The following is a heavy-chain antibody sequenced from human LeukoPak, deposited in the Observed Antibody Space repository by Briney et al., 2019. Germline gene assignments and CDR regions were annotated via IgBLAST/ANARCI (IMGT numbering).Heavy chain of an antibody. CDR2: THYGGTT. CDR3: ARGYSTSWTYYFDY. Sequence: SETLSLTCTVSDGAITGYYWGWIRQPPGQGLDWVGHTHYGGTTNYNPSLKSRVTISVDTSKNQFSLKVTSVTAADTAVYYCARGYSTSWTYYFDYWGQGALVTVSS. CDR1: DGAITGYY. J-gene: IGHJ4*02. D-gene: IGHD6-13*01. V-gene: IGHV4-59*01.